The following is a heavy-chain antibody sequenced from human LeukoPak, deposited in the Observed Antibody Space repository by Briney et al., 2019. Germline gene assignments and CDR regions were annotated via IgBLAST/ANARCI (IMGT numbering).Heavy chain of an antibody. CDR3: ARDPAAAGKGGDY. V-gene: IGHV3-30*02. CDR2: IRYDGSFK. Sequence: GGSLRLSCIGSGFTFSAYGMHWIRQAPGKGLEWLSYIRYDGSFKFYADSVKGRFTVSRDNSKNTLYLQMNSLRAEDTAVYYCARDPAAAGKGGDYWGQGTLVTVSS. CDR1: GFTFSAYG. D-gene: IGHD6-13*01. J-gene: IGHJ4*02.